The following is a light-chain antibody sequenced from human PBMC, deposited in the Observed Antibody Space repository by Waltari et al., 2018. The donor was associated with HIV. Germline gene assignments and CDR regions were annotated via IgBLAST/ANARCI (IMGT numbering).Light chain of an antibody. CDR2: LKSDGSH. V-gene: IGLV4-69*01. CDR3: QSYYLSIVV. J-gene: IGLJ2*01. CDR1: SGHSNYA. Sequence: QLVLTQSPSASASLGASVKLTCTLRSGHSNYAIAWHQQQPGKGPRYLMKLKSDGSHIKGDGTPDRFSGSSSGAERYLTISSLQSEDEADYYCQSYYLSIVVFGGGTKLTVL.